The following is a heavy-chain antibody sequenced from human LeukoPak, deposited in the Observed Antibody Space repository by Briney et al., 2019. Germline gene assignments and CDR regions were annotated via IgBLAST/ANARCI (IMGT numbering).Heavy chain of an antibody. CDR1: GGSISSSSYY. D-gene: IGHD6-19*01. V-gene: IGHV4-39*01. CDR2: IYYSGST. J-gene: IGHJ4*02. Sequence: PSETLSLTCTVSGGSISSSSYYWGWIRQPPGKGLEWIGSIYYSGSTYYNPSLKGRVTISVDTSKNQFSLKLSSVTAADTAVYYCARHVVAVAGTLDYFDYWGQGTLVTVSS. CDR3: ARHVVAVAGTLDYFDY.